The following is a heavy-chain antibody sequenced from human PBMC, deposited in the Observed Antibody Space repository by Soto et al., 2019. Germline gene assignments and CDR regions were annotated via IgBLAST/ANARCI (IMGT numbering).Heavy chain of an antibody. J-gene: IGHJ4*01. CDR1: GYTLTELS. Sequence: GASVKVSCKVSGYTLTELSMHWVRQAPGEWLEWMGGFDPEDGETIYAQKFQGRVTMTEDTSTDTAYMELSSLRSEDTAVYYCATGGEPGGYCSGGSCDSLAFDYWG. CDR3: ATGGEPGGYCSGGSCDSLAFDY. D-gene: IGHD2-15*01. V-gene: IGHV1-24*01. CDR2: FDPEDGET.